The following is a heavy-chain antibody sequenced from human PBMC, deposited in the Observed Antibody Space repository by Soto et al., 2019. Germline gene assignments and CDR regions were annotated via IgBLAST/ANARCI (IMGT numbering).Heavy chain of an antibody. V-gene: IGHV1-2*02. CDR2: INPSSGET. Sequence: ASVKVSCKASGYTFIDYFIQWVRQAPGQGLEWMGWINPSSGETTYAQKFQGRVTMTRDTSISTACMDLITLRSDDTAIYYCVRGLKWRDLDSWGQGTPVTVSS. J-gene: IGHJ4*02. D-gene: IGHD2-15*01. CDR3: VRGLKWRDLDS. CDR1: GYTFIDYF.